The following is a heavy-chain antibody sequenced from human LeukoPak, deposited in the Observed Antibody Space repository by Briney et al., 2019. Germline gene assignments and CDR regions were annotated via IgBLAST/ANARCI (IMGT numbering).Heavy chain of an antibody. CDR3: ARDPDGDSPLAGFDY. Sequence: SETLSLTCTLSGGSISRYYWSWIRQPPGKGLEWIGYIYYSGSTNYNPSPKSRVTISVDTSKNQFSLKLSSVTAADTAVYYCARDPDGDSPLAGFDYWGQGTLVTVSS. CDR2: IYYSGST. D-gene: IGHD4-17*01. V-gene: IGHV4-59*01. J-gene: IGHJ4*02. CDR1: GGSISRYY.